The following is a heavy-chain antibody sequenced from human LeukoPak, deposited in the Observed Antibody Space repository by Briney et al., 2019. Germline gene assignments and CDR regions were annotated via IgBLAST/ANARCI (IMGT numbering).Heavy chain of an antibody. J-gene: IGHJ4*02. CDR1: GYTFTDYY. CDR2: INPHSGGT. D-gene: IGHD2-15*01. Sequence: ASVKVSCKASGYTFTDYYIHWVRQAPGQGLGWMGYINPHSGGTSSPQKFQGRGTMTTDASISTAYMELSRLTSDDTAVYYCAREGNGLLSKDLDYWGQGTLVTVSS. CDR3: AREGNGLLSKDLDY. V-gene: IGHV1-2*02.